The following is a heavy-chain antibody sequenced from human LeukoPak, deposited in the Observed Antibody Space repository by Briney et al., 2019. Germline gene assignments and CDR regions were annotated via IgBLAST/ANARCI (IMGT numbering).Heavy chain of an antibody. CDR1: GGSISSSSYY. J-gene: IGHJ4*02. Sequence: SETLSLTCTVSGGSISSSSYYRGWIRQPPGKGLEWIGSIYYSGSTYYNPPLKSRVTISVDTSKNQFSLKLSSVTAPDTAVYYCARHRWVRTVDYWGQGTLVTVSS. D-gene: IGHD4-17*01. V-gene: IGHV4-39*01. CDR2: IYYSGST. CDR3: ARHRWVRTVDY.